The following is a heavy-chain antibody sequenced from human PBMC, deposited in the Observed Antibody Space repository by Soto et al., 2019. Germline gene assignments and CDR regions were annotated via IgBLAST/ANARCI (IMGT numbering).Heavy chain of an antibody. CDR1: GYSISSSNW. J-gene: IGHJ4*02. Sequence: QVQLQESGPGLVKPSDTLSLTCAVSGYSISSSNWWGWIRQPPGKGLEWIGYIYYSGTTYCNPSLKGRVTMSVDTSKNQFSLKLTSVTAVDTAVYYCARREIQGPIDYWGQGTLVTVSS. CDR2: IYYSGTT. D-gene: IGHD1-26*01. CDR3: ARREIQGPIDY. V-gene: IGHV4-28*01.